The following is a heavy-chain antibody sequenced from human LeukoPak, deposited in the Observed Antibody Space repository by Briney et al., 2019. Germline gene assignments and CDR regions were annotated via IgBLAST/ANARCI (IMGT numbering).Heavy chain of an antibody. CDR3: ARGSYDSSDFEYFHH. D-gene: IGHD3-22*01. V-gene: IGHV1-2*02. J-gene: IGHJ1*01. CDR1: GYTFTGNY. CDR2: INPNSGGT. Sequence: ASVKVSCKASGYTFTGNYMHWVRQAPGQGLEWMGWINPNSGGTNYAQKFQGRVTMTRDTSIGTAYMELNRLRSDDTAVYYCARGSYDSSDFEYFHHWGQGTLVTVSS.